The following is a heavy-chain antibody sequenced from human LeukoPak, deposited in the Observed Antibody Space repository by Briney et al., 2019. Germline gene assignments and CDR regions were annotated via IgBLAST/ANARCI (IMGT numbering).Heavy chain of an antibody. Sequence: GGSLRLSCAASGFTFRSYAMTWVRQAPGKGLEWVSGITGTGGSTHYADSVKGRFTISRDNSKNTLYLQMNSLRAEDTAVYYCAKCDGDFGYSYFGMDVWGQGTTVTVSS. D-gene: IGHD3-3*01. CDR2: ITGTGGST. CDR1: GFTFRSYA. J-gene: IGHJ6*02. CDR3: AKCDGDFGYSYFGMDV. V-gene: IGHV3-23*01.